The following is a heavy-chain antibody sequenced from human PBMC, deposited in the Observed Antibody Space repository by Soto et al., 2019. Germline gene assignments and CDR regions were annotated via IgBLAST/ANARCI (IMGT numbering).Heavy chain of an antibody. D-gene: IGHD3-16*01. CDR2: INPYNGNT. J-gene: IGHJ4*02. CDR1: GYPFTRYG. CDR3: SRDWFGIDY. V-gene: IGHV1-18*01. Sequence: QVELVQSGAEVKKPGASVKVSCKASGYPFTRYGISWVRQAPGQGLEWMGWINPYNGNTNYAQKLQGRVTMTTDTSTNTAYMGLRSLRSDDTAVYYCSRDWFGIDYWGQGSLVTVSS.